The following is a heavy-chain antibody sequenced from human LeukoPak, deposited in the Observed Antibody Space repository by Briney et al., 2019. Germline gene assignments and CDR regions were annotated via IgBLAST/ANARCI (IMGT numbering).Heavy chain of an antibody. CDR1: GFTFSSYA. V-gene: IGHV3-23*01. Sequence: PGGSLRLSCAASGFTFSSYAMTWVRQAPGRGPEWVSSVDGGGGGTYYADSVKGRFTISRDNSKDTLYLQMNGLRAEDTAVYFCAKQSAGSAAWYSLHYDFWGQGTLVTVSS. J-gene: IGHJ4*02. D-gene: IGHD6-13*01. CDR2: VDGGGGGT. CDR3: AKQSAGSAAWYSLHYDF.